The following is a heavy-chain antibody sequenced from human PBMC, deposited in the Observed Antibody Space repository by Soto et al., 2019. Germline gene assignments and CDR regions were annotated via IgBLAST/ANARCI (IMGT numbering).Heavy chain of an antibody. CDR2: FDPEDGET. V-gene: IGHV1-24*01. J-gene: IGHJ4*02. Sequence: GASVKVSCKVSGFTLSVLSMHWVRQAPGKGLEWMGGFDPEDGETIYAQKFQGRVTMTEDTSTDTAYMELSSLRSEDTAVYYCATFTRFLEWFRFDYWGQGTLVTVSS. D-gene: IGHD3-3*01. CDR1: GFTLSVLS. CDR3: ATFTRFLEWFRFDY.